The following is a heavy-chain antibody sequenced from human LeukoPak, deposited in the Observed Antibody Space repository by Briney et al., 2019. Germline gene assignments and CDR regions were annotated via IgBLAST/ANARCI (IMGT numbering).Heavy chain of an antibody. CDR1: GFTFSSYG. CDR2: ISYDGSNK. CDR3: AKEGCSGGSCYFGYEYYYGMDV. J-gene: IGHJ6*04. Sequence: GRSLRLSCAASGFTFSSYGMHWVRQAPGKGLEWVAVISYDGSNKYYADSVKGRFTISRDNSKNTLYLQMNSLRAEDTAVYYCAKEGCSGGSCYFGYEYYYGMDVWGKGTTVTVSS. D-gene: IGHD2-15*01. V-gene: IGHV3-30*18.